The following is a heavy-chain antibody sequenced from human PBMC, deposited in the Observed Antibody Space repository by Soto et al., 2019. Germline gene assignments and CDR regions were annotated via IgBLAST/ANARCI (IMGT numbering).Heavy chain of an antibody. CDR3: ARDQGYRYCSGGSCYDYGMDV. J-gene: IGHJ6*02. Sequence: PSETLSLTCTVSGGSISIYYWSWIRQPPGKGLEWIGYIYYSGSTNYNPSLKSRVTISVDTSKNQFSLKLSSVTAADTAVYYCARDQGYRYCSGGSCYDYGMDVWGQGTTVT. V-gene: IGHV4-59*01. D-gene: IGHD2-15*01. CDR2: IYYSGST. CDR1: GGSISIYY.